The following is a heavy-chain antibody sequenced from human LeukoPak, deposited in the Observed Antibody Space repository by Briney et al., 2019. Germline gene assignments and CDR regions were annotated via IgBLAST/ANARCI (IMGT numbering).Heavy chain of an antibody. V-gene: IGHV3-21*04. CDR1: GFTFSNAW. CDR2: ISSSSSYI. D-gene: IGHD1-26*01. CDR3: AKRKWELLRFDAFDI. J-gene: IGHJ3*02. Sequence: PGGSLRLSCAASGFTFSNAWMNWVRQAPGKGLEWVSSISSSSSYIYYADSVKGRFTISRDNSKNTLYLQMNSLRAEDTAVYYCAKRKWELLRFDAFDIWGQGTMVTVSS.